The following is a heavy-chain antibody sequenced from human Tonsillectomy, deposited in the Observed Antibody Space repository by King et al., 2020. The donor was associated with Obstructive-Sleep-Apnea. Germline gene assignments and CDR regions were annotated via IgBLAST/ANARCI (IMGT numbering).Heavy chain of an antibody. CDR3: ARGSGYSGYDF. D-gene: IGHD5-12*01. Sequence: DVQLVESGGGLVKPGGSLRLSCAASGFSFSPFSMNWVRQAPGKGLEWVSYISTRDSYIYYADSVKGRFTISRDTAKNSLYLQMHSLRAEDTAVYYCARGSGYSGYDFWGQGTMVTVSS. J-gene: IGHJ3*01. V-gene: IGHV3-21*01. CDR1: GFSFSPFS. CDR2: ISTRDSYI.